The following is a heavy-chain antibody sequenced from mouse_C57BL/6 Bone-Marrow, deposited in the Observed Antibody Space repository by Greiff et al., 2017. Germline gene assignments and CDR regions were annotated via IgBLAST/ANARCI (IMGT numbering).Heavy chain of an antibody. CDR3: TRIDAPTGTYYVDY. J-gene: IGHJ2*01. V-gene: IGHV1-15*01. CDR1: GYTFTDYE. CDR2: IDPETGGT. Sequence: VQLQQSGAELVRPGASVTLSCKASGYTFTDYEMHWVQQTPVHGLEWIGSIDPETGGTAYTQKFKGKAILTADKSSSTAYMELRSLTSEDSAVYYCTRIDAPTGTYYVDYWGQGTTLTVSS. D-gene: IGHD4-1*02.